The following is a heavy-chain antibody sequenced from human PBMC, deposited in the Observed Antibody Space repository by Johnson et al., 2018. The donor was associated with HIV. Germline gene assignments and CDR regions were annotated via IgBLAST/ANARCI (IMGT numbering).Heavy chain of an antibody. CDR3: AKTIFGVVSDALDI. CDR2: ISYDGSNK. D-gene: IGHD3-3*01. CDR1: GFTFSSYT. J-gene: IGHJ3*02. V-gene: IGHV3-30-3*02. Sequence: QVQLVESGGGVVQPGRSLRLSCVVSGFTFSSYTMHWVRQAPGKGLAWVAVISYDGSNKYYADSVTGRFTISRDKSKHTLYLQMNSLRAEDTAMYYCAKTIFGVVSDALDIWGQGTMVIVSS.